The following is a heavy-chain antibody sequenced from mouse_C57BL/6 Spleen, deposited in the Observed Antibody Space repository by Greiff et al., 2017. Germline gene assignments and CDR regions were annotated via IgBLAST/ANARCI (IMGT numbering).Heavy chain of an antibody. V-gene: IGHV1-82*01. Sequence: VQLVESGPELVKPGASVKISCKASGYAFSSSWMNWVKQRPGKGLEWIGRIYPGDGDTNYNGKFKGKATLTADKSSSTAYMQLSSLTSEDSAVYFCARAYYSNYGFFAYWGQGTLVTVSA. J-gene: IGHJ3*01. D-gene: IGHD2-5*01. CDR1: GYAFSSSW. CDR2: IYPGDGDT. CDR3: ARAYYSNYGFFAY.